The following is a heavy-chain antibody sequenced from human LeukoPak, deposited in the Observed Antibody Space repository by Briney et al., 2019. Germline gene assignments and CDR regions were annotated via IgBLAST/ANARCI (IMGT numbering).Heavy chain of an antibody. CDR1: GGSISSSSYY. D-gene: IGHD3-3*01. CDR3: ARQGATVYYDFWSGYQPFDY. V-gene: IGHV4-39*01. Sequence: SETLSLTCTVSGGSISSSSYYWGWIRQPPGKGLEWIGSIYYSGSTYYNPSLKSRVTISVDTSKNQFSLKLSSVTAADTAVYYCARQGATVYYDFWSGYQPFDYWGQGTLVTVSS. CDR2: IYYSGST. J-gene: IGHJ4*02.